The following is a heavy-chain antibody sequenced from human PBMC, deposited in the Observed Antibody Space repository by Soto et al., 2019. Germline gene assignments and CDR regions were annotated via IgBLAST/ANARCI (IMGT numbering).Heavy chain of an antibody. CDR1: GGSISRGGYY. V-gene: IGHV4-31*01. Sequence: QVQLQESGPGRVKPSQTLSLTCTVSGGSISRGGYYWNWIRQHPGKGLEWIGYIFYSGTTYYNPSLKSQVTISADTSKNQFSLNLSSVTAADTAVDYCARSVDPWGQGTLVTVSS. J-gene: IGHJ5*02. CDR3: ARSVDP. CDR2: IFYSGTT.